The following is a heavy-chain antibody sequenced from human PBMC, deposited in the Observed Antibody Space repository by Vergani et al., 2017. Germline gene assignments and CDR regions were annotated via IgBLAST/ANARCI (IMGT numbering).Heavy chain of an antibody. D-gene: IGHD6-13*01. V-gene: IGHV3-23*01. CDR3: AKDRLAAAGTDYYYYGMDV. CDR1: GFTFSSYA. J-gene: IGHJ6*02. Sequence: EVQLLESGGGLVQPGGSLRLSCAASGFTFSSYAMSWVRQAPGKGLEWVSAISGSGGSTYYADSVKGRFTISRDNSKNTLYLRMNSLRAEDTAVYYCAKDRLAAAGTDYYYYGMDVWGQGTTVTISS. CDR2: ISGSGGST.